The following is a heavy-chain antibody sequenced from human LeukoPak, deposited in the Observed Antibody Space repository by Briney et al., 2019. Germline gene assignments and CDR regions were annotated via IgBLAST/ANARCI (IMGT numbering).Heavy chain of an antibody. Sequence: SETLSLTCTVSGGSISSSSYYWGWIRQPPGKGLEWIGSIYYSGSTYYNPSLKSRVTISVDTSKNQFSLKLSSVTAADTAVYYCARTFPATATGFDYWGQGTLVTVSS. V-gene: IGHV4-39*01. D-gene: IGHD2-15*01. J-gene: IGHJ4*02. CDR1: GGSISSSSYY. CDR3: ARTFPATATGFDY. CDR2: IYYSGST.